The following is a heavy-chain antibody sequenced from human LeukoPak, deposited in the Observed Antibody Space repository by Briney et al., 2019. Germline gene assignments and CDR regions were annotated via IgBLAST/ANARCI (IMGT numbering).Heavy chain of an antibody. V-gene: IGHV3-21*01. CDR2: ISSSSSYI. CDR1: GFTFSSYS. J-gene: IGHJ5*02. Sequence: GGSLRLXCAASGFTFSSYSMNWVRQAPGKGLEWVSSISSSSSYIYYADSVKGRFTISRDNAKNSLYLQMNSLRAEDTAVYYCARGRPYQLLWRAHWFDPWGQGTLVTVSS. CDR3: ARGRPYQLLWRAHWFDP. D-gene: IGHD2-2*01.